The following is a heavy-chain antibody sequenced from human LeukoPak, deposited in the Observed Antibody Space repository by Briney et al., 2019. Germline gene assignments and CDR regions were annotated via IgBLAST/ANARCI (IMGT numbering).Heavy chain of an antibody. CDR3: AKALSRYFDWSCVY. Sequence: GGSLRLSCAASGFTFSSYGMHWVRQAPGKGLEWVAVISYDGSNKYYADSVKGRFTISRDNSKNTLYLQMNSLRAEDTAVYYCAKALSRYFDWSCVYWGQGTLVTVSS. D-gene: IGHD3-9*01. CDR2: ISYDGSNK. CDR1: GFTFSSYG. V-gene: IGHV3-30*18. J-gene: IGHJ4*02.